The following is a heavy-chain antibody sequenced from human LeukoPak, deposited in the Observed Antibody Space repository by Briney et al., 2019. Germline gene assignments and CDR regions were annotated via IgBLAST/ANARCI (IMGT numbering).Heavy chain of an antibody. Sequence: HPGGSLRLSCAASGFTFDDYAVHWVRQAPGKGLEWVSGISWNSGTIGDADPVKGRFAISRDNAKNSLHLQMNSLRGEDTALYYCAKESWYGLDYWGQGNLVTVSS. CDR1: GFTFDDYA. CDR3: AKESWYGLDY. D-gene: IGHD6-13*01. V-gene: IGHV3-9*01. CDR2: ISWNSGTI. J-gene: IGHJ4*02.